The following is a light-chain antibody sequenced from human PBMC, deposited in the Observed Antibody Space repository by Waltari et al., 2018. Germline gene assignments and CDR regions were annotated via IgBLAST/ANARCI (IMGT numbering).Light chain of an antibody. Sequence: QSVLTQPPSASGTPGQGVTISCSGSRSTIGPNTVHWYQQLPGTAPKVLMYSNNQRPSGVPDRFSGSKSGTSASLAVSGLQSEDEGDYYCATWDDSLNGVVFGGGTKLTVL. CDR1: RSTIGPNT. V-gene: IGLV1-44*01. J-gene: IGLJ2*01. CDR2: SNN. CDR3: ATWDDSLNGVV.